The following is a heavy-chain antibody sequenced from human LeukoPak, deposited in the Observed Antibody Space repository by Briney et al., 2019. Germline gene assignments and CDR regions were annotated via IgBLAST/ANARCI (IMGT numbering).Heavy chain of an antibody. CDR3: ARLKFYDSTGYSPGHYMDV. D-gene: IGHD3-22*01. Sequence: PSETLSLTCTVSGGPIYSYYWSRIRQTAGKGLEWIGRLYPGVSTNYNPSLKSRVTMSVDTSKNQFALKLSAVTAADMAVYYCARLKFYDSTGYSPGHYMDVWGKGTTVTVSS. CDR1: GGPIYSYY. V-gene: IGHV4-4*07. CDR2: LYPGVST. J-gene: IGHJ6*03.